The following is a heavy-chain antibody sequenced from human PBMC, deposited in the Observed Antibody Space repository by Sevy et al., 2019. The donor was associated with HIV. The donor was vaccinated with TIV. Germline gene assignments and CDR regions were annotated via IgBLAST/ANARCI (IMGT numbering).Heavy chain of an antibody. D-gene: IGHD3-16*01. Sequence: GGSLRLSCATFGFNFRNSWMAWVRQTPGKGLEFLADIKQDGYETYYVDSVKGRFTISRDNAKNSLHLQMNSLRDEDTALYYCVKDGHYVRYYFDYWGQGTPVTVSS. CDR1: GFNFRNSW. J-gene: IGHJ4*02. V-gene: IGHV3-7*01. CDR2: IKQDGYET. CDR3: VKDGHYVRYYFDY.